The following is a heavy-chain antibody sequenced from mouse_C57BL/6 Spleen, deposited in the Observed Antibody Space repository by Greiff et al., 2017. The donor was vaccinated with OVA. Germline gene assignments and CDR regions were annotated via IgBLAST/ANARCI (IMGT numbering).Heavy chain of an antibody. CDR1: GFTFSSYA. CDR3: AREGRLRHAMDY. Sequence: DVQLVESGGGLVKPGGSLKLSCAASGFTFSSYAMSWVRQTPEKRLEWVATISDGGSYTYYPDNVKGRFTISRDNAKNNLYLQMSHLKSEDTAMYYCAREGRLRHAMDYWGQGTSVTVSS. J-gene: IGHJ4*01. CDR2: ISDGGSYT. D-gene: IGHD2-4*01. V-gene: IGHV5-4*01.